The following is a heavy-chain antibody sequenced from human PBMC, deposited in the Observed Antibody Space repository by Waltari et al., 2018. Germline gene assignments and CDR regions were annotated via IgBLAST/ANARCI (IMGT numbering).Heavy chain of an antibody. V-gene: IGHV4-61*09. Sequence: QVQLQESGPGLVKPSQTLSLTCTVSGGSISSGSYYWSWIRQPAGKGLEWIGYIYTSGSTNYNPSLKSRVTISVDTSKNQFSLKLSSVTAADTAVYYCARGPAMIDYWGQGTLVTVSS. J-gene: IGHJ4*02. CDR3: ARGPAMIDY. D-gene: IGHD2-2*01. CDR1: GGSISSGSYY. CDR2: IYTSGST.